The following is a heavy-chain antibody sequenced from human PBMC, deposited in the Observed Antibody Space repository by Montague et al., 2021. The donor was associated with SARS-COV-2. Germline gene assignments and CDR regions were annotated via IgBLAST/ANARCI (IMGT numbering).Heavy chain of an antibody. J-gene: IGHJ4*02. V-gene: IGHV3-7*05. CDR3: ARDPNWGAH. Sequence: FLRLSCAASGFSFSTFWMTWVRQAPGKGLEWVASIKPDGSDKYYVESVKGRFTISRDNARNSLYLQLTNLRAEDTAVYYCARDPNWGAHWGQGNLVTVSS. CDR2: IKPDGSDK. CDR1: GFSFSTFW. D-gene: IGHD7-27*01.